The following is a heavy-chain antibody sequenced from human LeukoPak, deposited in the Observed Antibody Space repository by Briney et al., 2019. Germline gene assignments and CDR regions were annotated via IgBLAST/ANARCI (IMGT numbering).Heavy chain of an antibody. CDR1: GGSISSGGYS. Sequence: PSQTLSLTCAVSGGSISSGGYSWSWIRQPPGKGLEWIGSIYYSGSTYYNPSLKSRVTISVDTSKNQFSLKLSSVTAADTAVYYCASHVVVASYYFDYWGQGTLVTVSS. CDR2: IYYSGST. D-gene: IGHD2-15*01. J-gene: IGHJ4*02. V-gene: IGHV4-30-2*03. CDR3: ASHVVVASYYFDY.